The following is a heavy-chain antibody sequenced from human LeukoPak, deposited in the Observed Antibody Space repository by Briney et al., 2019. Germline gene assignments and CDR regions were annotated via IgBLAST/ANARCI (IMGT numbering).Heavy chain of an antibody. CDR3: ATKQWLAPPPDS. D-gene: IGHD6-19*01. CDR2: INTDGTVT. Sequence: GGSLRLSCAASGFTFSKYWMLWVRQAPGKGLESVSRINTDGTVTPYADSVKGRLTVSRDNADNTMFLQMNSVRDEDTAVYYCATKQWLAPPPDSWGQGTPVTVSS. V-gene: IGHV3-74*01. J-gene: IGHJ4*02. CDR1: GFTFSKYW.